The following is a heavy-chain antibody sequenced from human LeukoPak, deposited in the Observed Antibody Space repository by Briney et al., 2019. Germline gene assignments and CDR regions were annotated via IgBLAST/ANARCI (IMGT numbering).Heavy chain of an antibody. V-gene: IGHV4-34*01. CDR3: AREATYYDFWSGSAPPGWFDP. CDR2: INHSGST. D-gene: IGHD3-3*01. CDR1: GGSFSGYY. J-gene: IGHJ5*02. Sequence: SETLSLTCAVYGGSFSGYYWSWIRQPPGKGLEWIGEINHSGSTNYNPSLKSRVTISVDTSKNQFSLKLSSVTAADTAVYYCAREATYYDFWSGSAPPGWFDPWGQGTLVTVSS.